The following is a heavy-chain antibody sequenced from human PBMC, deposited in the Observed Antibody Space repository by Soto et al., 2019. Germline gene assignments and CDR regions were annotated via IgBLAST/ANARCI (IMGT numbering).Heavy chain of an antibody. CDR3: ASGLYYYDSSGYFGYFDY. CDR1: GGSMSSGGYY. V-gene: IGHV4-31*03. J-gene: IGHJ4*02. D-gene: IGHD3-22*01. CDR2: IYYSGST. Sequence: PSETLSLTCTVSGGSMSSGGYYWSWIRQHPGKGLEWIGYIYYSGSTYYNPSLKSRVTISVDTSKNQFSLKLSSVTAADTAVYYCASGLYYYDSSGYFGYFDYWGQGTLVTVSS.